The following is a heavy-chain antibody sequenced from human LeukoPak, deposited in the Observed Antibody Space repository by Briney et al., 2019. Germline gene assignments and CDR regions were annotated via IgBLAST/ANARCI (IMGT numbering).Heavy chain of an antibody. CDR3: ARGPFYYYDSSGYSPGYFDY. J-gene: IGHJ4*02. Sequence: GASVKVSCKASGGTFSNYAISWVRQAPGQGLEWMGGIIPIFGTANYAQKFQGRVTITADESTSTAYMELSSLRSEDTAVYYCARGPFYYYDSSGYSPGYFDYWGQGTLVTVSS. V-gene: IGHV1-69*13. CDR2: IIPIFGTA. CDR1: GGTFSNYA. D-gene: IGHD3-22*01.